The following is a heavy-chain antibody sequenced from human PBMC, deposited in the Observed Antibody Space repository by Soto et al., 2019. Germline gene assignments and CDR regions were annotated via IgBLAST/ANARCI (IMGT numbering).Heavy chain of an antibody. CDR1: GGTFSRNT. D-gene: IGHD3-22*01. CDR2: IMPIFGSA. CDR3: ARQFDSDTTGYYYAY. J-gene: IGHJ4*02. Sequence: SVKVSCKASGGTFSRNTNSWVRQAPGQGLEWMGGIMPIFGSANYAQKFQGRVTITADENTRTVYMELSRLRSEDTAVYYCARQFDSDTTGYYYAYWGPGTLVTVSS. V-gene: IGHV1-69*13.